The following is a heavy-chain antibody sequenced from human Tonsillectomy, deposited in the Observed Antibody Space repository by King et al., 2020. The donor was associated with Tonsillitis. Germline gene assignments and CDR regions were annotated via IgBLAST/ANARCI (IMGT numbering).Heavy chain of an antibody. CDR2: MYADGST. Sequence: VQLQESGPGLVKPSQTLSLTCTVSGGSISSGSYYLTWIRQPAGKGLEWIGRMYADGSTDYNPSLKGRVTMSVDSSKNQFSLKLTSVTAADTALYYCAREEGRYCSTTTCYSGWFDPWGQGTLVTVSS. CDR3: AREEGRYCSTTTCYSGWFDP. D-gene: IGHD2-2*01. CDR1: GGSISSGSYY. J-gene: IGHJ5*02. V-gene: IGHV4-61*02.